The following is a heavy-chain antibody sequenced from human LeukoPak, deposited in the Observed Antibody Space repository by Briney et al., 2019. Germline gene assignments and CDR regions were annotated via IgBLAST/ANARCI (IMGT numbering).Heavy chain of an antibody. CDR2: IYPGDSDT. CDR3: AKTLGAPAEYFHL. J-gene: IGHJ1*01. Sequence: GESLKISCKGSGYSFTSYWIGWVRQMPGKGLEWMGIIYPGDSDTRYSPSFQGQVTISADESITTAYLQWSSLKASDTAMYYCAKTLGAPAEYFHLWGQGTLVTVSS. D-gene: IGHD3-10*01. CDR1: GYSFTSYW. V-gene: IGHV5-51*01.